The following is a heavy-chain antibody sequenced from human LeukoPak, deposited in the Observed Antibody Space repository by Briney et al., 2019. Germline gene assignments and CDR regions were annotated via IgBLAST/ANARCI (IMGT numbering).Heavy chain of an antibody. D-gene: IGHD3-16*01. J-gene: IGHJ4*02. Sequence: GGSLRLSCAASGFTFSSYAMNWVRQAPGKGLEWVSYITISSSYIYYAASVKGRFTISRDNAKNSLYLQMNSLRAEDTAVYYCARLLRGTLGYWGQGTLVTASS. CDR1: GFTFSSYA. CDR2: ITISSSYI. V-gene: IGHV3-21*01. CDR3: ARLLRGTLGY.